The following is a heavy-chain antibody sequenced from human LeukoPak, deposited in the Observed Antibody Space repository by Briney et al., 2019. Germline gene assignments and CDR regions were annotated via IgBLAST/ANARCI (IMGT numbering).Heavy chain of an antibody. V-gene: IGHV3-23*01. J-gene: IGHJ4*02. D-gene: IGHD3-10*01. CDR1: GFTFSSHG. Sequence: PGGTLRLSCAASGFTFSSHGMSWVRQAPGKGLEWVSGISGSGISTYYAESVKGRFTISRDNSKNTLYLQMNSLRAEDTAVYYCARPPKSSYYYGSGRPKAPRYWGQGTLVTVSS. CDR2: ISGSGIST. CDR3: ARPPKSSYYYGSGRPKAPRY.